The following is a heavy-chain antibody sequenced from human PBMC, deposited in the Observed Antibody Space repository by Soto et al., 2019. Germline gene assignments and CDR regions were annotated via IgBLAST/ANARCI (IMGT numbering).Heavy chain of an antibody. V-gene: IGHV4-39*01. D-gene: IGHD7-27*01. Sequence: SETLSLTCSVSDDSINSDKYYWGWIRQPQGKGLEWIGSIYYRGNAYYNPSLQTRVTISLDTSKNHFSLKLTSLTAADTAVYFCASLHVGIRIHYYYYMDVWDKGTTVTVSS. CDR2: IYYRGNA. CDR3: ASLHVGIRIHYYYYMDV. J-gene: IGHJ6*03. CDR1: DDSINSDKYY.